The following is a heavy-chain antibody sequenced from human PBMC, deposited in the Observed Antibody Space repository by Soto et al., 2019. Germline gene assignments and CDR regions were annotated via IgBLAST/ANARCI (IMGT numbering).Heavy chain of an antibody. Sequence: SETLSLTSTVSGGSISSGGYYWSWIRQHPGKGLEWIGYIYYSGSTYYNPSLKSRVTMSVDTSKNQFSLSLSSVTAVDTAVYYGAKKQPGYGWFDSWGQGALVTVSS. CDR3: AKKQPGYGWFDS. J-gene: IGHJ5*01. D-gene: IGHD6-13*01. CDR2: IYYSGST. CDR1: GGSISSGGYY. V-gene: IGHV4-31*03.